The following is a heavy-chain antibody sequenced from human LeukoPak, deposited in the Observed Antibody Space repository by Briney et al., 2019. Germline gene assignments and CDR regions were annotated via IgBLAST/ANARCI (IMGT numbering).Heavy chain of an antibody. CDR1: GFTFSDYY. Sequence: GGSLRLSCAASGFTFSDYYMSWIRQAPGKGLEWVSYISSSGSTIYYADSVKGRFTISRDNAKNSLYLQMDSLRAEDTAVYYCARFSSGSYYYYYMDVWAKGPRSPSP. CDR2: ISSSGSTI. D-gene: IGHD3-22*01. CDR3: ARFSSGSYYYYYMDV. V-gene: IGHV3-11*01. J-gene: IGHJ6*03.